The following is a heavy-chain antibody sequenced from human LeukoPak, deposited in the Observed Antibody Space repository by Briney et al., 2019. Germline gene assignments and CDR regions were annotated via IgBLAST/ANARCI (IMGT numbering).Heavy chain of an antibody. Sequence: SETLSLTCTVSGGSISSSSYYWGWIRQPPGKGLEWIGTISYSGSTYYNASLKSRVTISVDTSKNQFSLELGTVTAADAAVYYCADSPGDWGQGTLVTVSS. V-gene: IGHV4-39*01. CDR1: GGSISSSSYY. CDR3: ADSPGD. J-gene: IGHJ4*02. D-gene: IGHD2-15*01. CDR2: ISYSGST.